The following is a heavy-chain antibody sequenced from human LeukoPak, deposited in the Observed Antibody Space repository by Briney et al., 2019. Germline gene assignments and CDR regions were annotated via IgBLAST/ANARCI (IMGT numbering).Heavy chain of an antibody. D-gene: IGHD1-26*01. CDR2: IKQDGSEK. Sequence: GGSLRLSCAASGFPFSRYWLSWVRQAPGKGLEWVADIKQDGSEKYYVDSVKGRFTISRDNAKNSLYLQMNSLRVEDTAVYYCARGWELDPWGQGTLVTVSS. J-gene: IGHJ5*02. V-gene: IGHV3-7*05. CDR3: ARGWELDP. CDR1: GFPFSRYW.